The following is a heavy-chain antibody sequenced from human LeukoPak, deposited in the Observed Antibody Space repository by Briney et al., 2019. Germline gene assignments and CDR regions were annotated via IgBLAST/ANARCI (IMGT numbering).Heavy chain of an antibody. V-gene: IGHV1-18*01. CDR2: ITAYNDNT. D-gene: IGHD3-10*01. CDR3: ARGKVVTMVRGVIITYFDY. CDR1: GYSFTSYG. Sequence: ASVKVSCKASGYSFTSYGISWVRQAPGQGLKWMGWITAYNDNTNYAQKLQGRVTMTTDTSTSTAYKELSSLRSEDTAVYYCARGKVVTMVRGVIITYFDYWGQGTLVTVSS. J-gene: IGHJ4*02.